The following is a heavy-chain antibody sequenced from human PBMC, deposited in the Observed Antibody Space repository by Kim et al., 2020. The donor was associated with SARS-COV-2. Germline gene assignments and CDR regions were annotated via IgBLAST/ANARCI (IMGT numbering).Heavy chain of an antibody. V-gene: IGHV3-23*01. D-gene: IGHD6-19*01. Sequence: GGSLRLSCAASGFTFGNYAMTWVRQAPGKGLEWVSTIGGGGVNLYYADFVKGRFTVSRDDANNTVYLEMNSLKAEDTALYYCAKVYEVAGTHHNFDYGLNVWGQATMVTVSS. CDR3: AKVYEVAGTHHNFDYGLNV. CDR2: IGGGGVNL. CDR1: GFTFGNYA. J-gene: IGHJ6*02.